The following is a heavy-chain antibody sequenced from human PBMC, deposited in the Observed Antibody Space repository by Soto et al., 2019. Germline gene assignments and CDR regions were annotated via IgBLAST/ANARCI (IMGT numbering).Heavy chain of an antibody. CDR1: GFTVRNNY. V-gene: IGHV3-66*01. CDR3: ARGSSSDYHLPFEY. J-gene: IGHJ4*02. CDR2: IYSGGGT. D-gene: IGHD3-22*01. Sequence: EVPLVESGGDLVQPGGSLRLSCAASGFTVRNNYMSWVRQAPGKGLEWVSVIYSGGGTDYADSVKARFTISRDNPKNTLILQMNSLRAEDTAVYYCARGSSSDYHLPFEYWGQGTLVTVSS.